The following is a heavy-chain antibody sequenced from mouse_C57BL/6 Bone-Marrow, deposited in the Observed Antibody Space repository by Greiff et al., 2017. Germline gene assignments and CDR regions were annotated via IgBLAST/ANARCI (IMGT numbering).Heavy chain of an antibody. CDR2: INPSTGGT. CDR3: ASDEGFYGSSYWYFDV. Sequence: VQLQQSGPELVKPGASVKISCKASGYSFTGYYMNWVKQSPEKSLEWIGEINPSTGGTTYNQKFKAKATLTVDKSSSTAYMQLKSLTSEDSAVYYCASDEGFYGSSYWYFDVWGTGTTVTVSS. J-gene: IGHJ1*03. V-gene: IGHV1-42*01. D-gene: IGHD1-1*01. CDR1: GYSFTGYY.